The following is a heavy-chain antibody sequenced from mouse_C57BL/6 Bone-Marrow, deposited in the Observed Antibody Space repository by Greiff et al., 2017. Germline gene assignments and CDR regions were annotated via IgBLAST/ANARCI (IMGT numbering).Heavy chain of an antibody. CDR1: GFNIKDDY. J-gene: IGHJ3*01. CDR3: TPVYDRAWFAY. CDR2: IDPENGDT. Sequence: VQLQQSGAELVRPGASVKLSCTASGFNIKDDYMHWVKQRPEQGLEWIGWIDPENGDTEYASKFQGKATITADTSSNTAYLQLSSLTSEDTAVYCYTPVYDRAWFAYWAQGTLFTVSA. D-gene: IGHD2-3*01. V-gene: IGHV14-4*01.